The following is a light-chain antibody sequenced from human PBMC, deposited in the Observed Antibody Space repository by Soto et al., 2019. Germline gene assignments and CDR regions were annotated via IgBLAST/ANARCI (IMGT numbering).Light chain of an antibody. CDR3: QQLNSFPFI. CDR2: AAS. J-gene: IGKJ5*01. CDR1: QAIDTY. Sequence: DIQLTQSPSFLSASVGDRVTITCRASQAIDTYLAWYQQKPGKAPKLLIYAASLLQSGVPSRFSGSGSGTEFTLTINSLQPEEFASYYCQQLNSFPFIFGQGTRLEIK. V-gene: IGKV1-9*01.